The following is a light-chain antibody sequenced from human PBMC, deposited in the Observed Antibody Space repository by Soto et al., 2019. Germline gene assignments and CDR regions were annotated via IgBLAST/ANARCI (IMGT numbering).Light chain of an antibody. CDR1: QNINRY. Sequence: EIVLTQSPATLSLSPGERATLSCRASQNINRYLAWYHQKPGQTPRLLIYGASTRATGIPARFSGSGSGTDFTLTISSLEPEDFAVYYCQQRSNWPITFGQGTRLEIK. CDR2: GAS. CDR3: QQRSNWPIT. V-gene: IGKV3-11*01. J-gene: IGKJ5*01.